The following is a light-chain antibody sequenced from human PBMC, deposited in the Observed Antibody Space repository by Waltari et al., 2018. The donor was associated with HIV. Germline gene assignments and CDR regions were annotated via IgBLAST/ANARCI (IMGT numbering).Light chain of an antibody. CDR3: SSYVGSNRV. Sequence: QSALTQPPSASGSPGQSVTISCTGISSDVGDYNYVSWYQQHPGKAPQLMIYEVNKRPAGVPDRVSGSKAGNTASLTVSGLQAEDEADYYCSSYVGSNRVFGGGTKRTVL. J-gene: IGLJ3*02. CDR1: SSDVGDYNY. CDR2: EVN. V-gene: IGLV2-8*01.